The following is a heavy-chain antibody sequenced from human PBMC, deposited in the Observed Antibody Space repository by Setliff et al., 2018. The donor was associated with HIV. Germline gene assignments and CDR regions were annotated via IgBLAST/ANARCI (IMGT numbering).Heavy chain of an antibody. V-gene: IGHV4-39*07. D-gene: IGHD3-10*01. J-gene: IGHJ6*02. Sequence: SETLSLTCIVSGGSISSSSYYWGWIRQPPGKGLEWIGEIIHSGSTNYNPSLRSRVTISVETSQNLFSLRLRSVTAADTGVYYCARPGSSSYYYAMDVWGLGTTVTVSS. CDR1: GGSISSSSYY. CDR2: IIHSGST. CDR3: ARPGSSSYYYAMDV.